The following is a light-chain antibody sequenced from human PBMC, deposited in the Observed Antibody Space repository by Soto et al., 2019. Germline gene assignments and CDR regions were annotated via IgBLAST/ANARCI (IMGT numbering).Light chain of an antibody. V-gene: IGKV1-5*01. CDR2: GAS. J-gene: IGKJ1*01. CDR3: LQCYDFSWT. Sequence: DNQMTQSPSTLSASVGDRVTITCRASESISTWLAWYQQKPGQAPKLLIYGASILKSGVPSRFSGSGSGTEFTLTISSLQPEDFATYYCLQCYDFSWTFGQGTKVQIK. CDR1: ESISTW.